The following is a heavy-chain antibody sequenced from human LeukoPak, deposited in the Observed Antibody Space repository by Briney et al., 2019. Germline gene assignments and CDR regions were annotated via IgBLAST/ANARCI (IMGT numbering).Heavy chain of an antibody. D-gene: IGHD2-2*01. J-gene: IGHJ4*02. CDR2: IDPNSGGT. Sequence: GASVKVSCKASGYTFTGYCMHWVRQAPGQGLEWMGWIDPNSGGTNYAQKFQGRVTMTRDTSISTAYMELSRLRSDDTAVYYCAREDCSSTSCYWFDYWGQGTLVTVSS. V-gene: IGHV1-2*02. CDR1: GYTFTGYC. CDR3: AREDCSSTSCYWFDY.